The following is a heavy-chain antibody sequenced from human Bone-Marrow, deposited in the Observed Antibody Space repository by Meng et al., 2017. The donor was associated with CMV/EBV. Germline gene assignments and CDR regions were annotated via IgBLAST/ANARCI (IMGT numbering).Heavy chain of an antibody. D-gene: IGHD3-16*01. Sequence: ASVKVSCKASGYTFTSYGISWVRQAPGQGLEWMGWISAYNGNTNYAQKLQDRVTMTTDTSTSTAYRELRCLRSDETAVYYCARDRSTPTIGAEDYWGQGTPVTVSS. CDR1: GYTFTSYG. V-gene: IGHV1-18*01. CDR3: ARDRSTPTIGAEDY. J-gene: IGHJ4*02. CDR2: ISAYNGNT.